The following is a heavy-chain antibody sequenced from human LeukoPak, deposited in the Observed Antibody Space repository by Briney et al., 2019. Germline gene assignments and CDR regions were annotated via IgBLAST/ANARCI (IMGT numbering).Heavy chain of an antibody. Sequence: GGSLRLSCADSGFTFSSYWISWVPQAPGKGLEWFSSISSSSSYIYYADSVKGRFTISRDNAKNSLYLQMNSLRAEDTAVYYCARDTGAYYDSGGLDYWGQGTLVTVSS. CDR2: ISSSSSYI. J-gene: IGHJ4*02. CDR3: ARDTGAYYDSGGLDY. V-gene: IGHV3-21*01. CDR1: GFTFSSYW. D-gene: IGHD3-22*01.